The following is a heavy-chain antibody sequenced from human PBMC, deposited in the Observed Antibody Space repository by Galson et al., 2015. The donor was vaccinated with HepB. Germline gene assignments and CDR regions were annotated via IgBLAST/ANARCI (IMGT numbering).Heavy chain of an antibody. CDR2: LSFDGRNK. V-gene: IGHV3-30*18. D-gene: IGHD3-16*01. J-gene: IGHJ4*02. Sequence: SLRLSCAASGFTLSTYGMHWVRQAPGKGLEWMGVLSFDGRNKYYADSVKGRFTISRDSSKNTLYLQMNSLRAEDTAVYYCAKAGGGPYSHASWFDCWGQGTLVTVSS. CDR1: GFTLSTYG. CDR3: AKAGGGPYSHASWFDC.